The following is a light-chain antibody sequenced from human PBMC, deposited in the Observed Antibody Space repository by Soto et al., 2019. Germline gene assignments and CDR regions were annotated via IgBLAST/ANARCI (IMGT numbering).Light chain of an antibody. J-gene: IGLJ1*01. CDR1: SSDVGGYNY. Sequence: LTQPASVSGSPGQSITISCTGTSSDVGGYNYVSWYQQYPGKAHKLMIYQVSNRPSGVSNRFSGSKSGNSASLTISRLQAEDGADYYCSSYTSTSTYVFGTGTRSPS. V-gene: IGLV2-14*01. CDR3: SSYTSTSTYV. CDR2: QVS.